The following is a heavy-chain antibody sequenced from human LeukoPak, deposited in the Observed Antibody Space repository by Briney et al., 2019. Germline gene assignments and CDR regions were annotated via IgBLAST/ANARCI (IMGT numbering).Heavy chain of an antibody. CDR1: GFVFSRYG. D-gene: IGHD3-22*01. V-gene: IGHV3-30*02. J-gene: IGHJ4*02. CDR3: SKESNYDSSGYFN. Sequence: GGSLRLSCAASGFVFSRYGIHWVRQAPGKGLEWVAFIRFDGSTTYYAESVKGRFTVSRDNSKFTAYLQVNSLRAEDTAVYYCSKESNYDSSGYFNWGQGTLVTVS. CDR2: IRFDGSTT.